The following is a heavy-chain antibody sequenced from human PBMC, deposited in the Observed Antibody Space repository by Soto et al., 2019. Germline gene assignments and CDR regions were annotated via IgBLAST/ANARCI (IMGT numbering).Heavy chain of an antibody. V-gene: IGHV3-30*03. CDR1: GFTFSSYG. D-gene: IGHD2-2*01. CDR3: AIPLTGPRSSFDY. J-gene: IGHJ4*02. CDR2: ISYDGSNK. Sequence: GGSLRLSCAASGFTFSSYGMHWVRQAPGKGLEWVAVISYDGSNKYYADSVKGRFTISRDNSKNTLYLQMNSLRAEDTAVYYCAIPLTGPRSSFDYWGQGTLVTVPQ.